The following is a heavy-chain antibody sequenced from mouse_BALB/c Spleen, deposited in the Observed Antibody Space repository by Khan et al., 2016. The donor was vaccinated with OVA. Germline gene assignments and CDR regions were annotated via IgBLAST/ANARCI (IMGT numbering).Heavy chain of an antibody. J-gene: IGHJ3*01. CDR3: APVGTDYVSFAY. Sequence: EVELVESGPELVKPGASVKMSCKASGYTFTSYVMHWVKQKPGLGLEWIGYIYPFNDDTKYNEKFKGKATLTSDKSSSTAYMELNSLTSEDSAVYYCAPVGTDYVSFAYWGQGTLVTVSA. V-gene: IGHV1S136*01. CDR1: GYTFTSYV. CDR2: IYPFNDDT. D-gene: IGHD2-13*01.